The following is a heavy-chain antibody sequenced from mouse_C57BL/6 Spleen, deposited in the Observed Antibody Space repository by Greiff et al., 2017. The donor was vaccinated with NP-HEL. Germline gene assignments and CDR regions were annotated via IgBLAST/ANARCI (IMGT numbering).Heavy chain of an antibody. CDR3: TKSETGFDY. J-gene: IGHJ2*01. D-gene: IGHD1-3*01. CDR2: IDPETGGT. V-gene: IGHV1-15*01. Sequence: QVQLQQSGAELVRPGASVTLSCKASGYTFTDYEMHWVKQTPVHGLEWIGAIDPETGGTAYNQKFKGKAILTADKSSSTAYMELRSLTSEDSAVYYCTKSETGFDYWGQGTTLTVSS. CDR1: GYTFTDYE.